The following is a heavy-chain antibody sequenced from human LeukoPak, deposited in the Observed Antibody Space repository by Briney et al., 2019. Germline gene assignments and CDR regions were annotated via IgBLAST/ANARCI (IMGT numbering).Heavy chain of an antibody. CDR3: ARLGTSATYFEF. J-gene: IGHJ4*02. V-gene: IGHV5-51*01. CDR1: GYSFIRNW. D-gene: IGHD2-15*01. CDR2: IHPGDSDT. Sequence: GESLKISCKGSGYSFIRNWIGWVRQMPGKGLEWMAIIHPGDSDTRYSPSFQGQVTISADKSISTAYLQWSSLTASDTAMYYCARLGTSATYFEFWGQGTLVTVSS.